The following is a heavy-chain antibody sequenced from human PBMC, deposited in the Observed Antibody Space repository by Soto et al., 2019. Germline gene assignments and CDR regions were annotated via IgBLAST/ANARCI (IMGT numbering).Heavy chain of an antibody. CDR3: ARGSYLGPSGYYLDF. J-gene: IGHJ4*02. Sequence: QLQLQESGPGLVKPSETLSLSCSVSGDSIRNRNYYWAWIRQPPGKGLEWIVSRYGDASTFYNPSPRXXXNXXIDPSKNQWSLKVASVTAADTAVYYCARGSYLGPSGYYLDFWGQGTLVTVSS. CDR1: GDSIRNRNYY. CDR2: RYGDAST. V-gene: IGHV4-39*01. D-gene: IGHD3-22*01.